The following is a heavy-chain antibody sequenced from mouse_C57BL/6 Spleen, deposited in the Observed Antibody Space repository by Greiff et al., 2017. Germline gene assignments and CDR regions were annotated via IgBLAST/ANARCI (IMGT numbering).Heavy chain of an antibody. CDR1: GYTFTSYW. J-gene: IGHJ3*01. V-gene: IGHV1-5*01. CDR3: TRYYGYDGAWFAY. Sequence: EVQLQQSGTVLARPGASVKMSCKTSGYTFTSYWMHWVKQRPGQGLEWIGAIYPGNSDTSYNQKFKGKAKLTAVTSASTAYMELSSLTNEDSAVYYCTRYYGYDGAWFAYWGQGTLVTVSA. D-gene: IGHD2-2*01. CDR2: IYPGNSDT.